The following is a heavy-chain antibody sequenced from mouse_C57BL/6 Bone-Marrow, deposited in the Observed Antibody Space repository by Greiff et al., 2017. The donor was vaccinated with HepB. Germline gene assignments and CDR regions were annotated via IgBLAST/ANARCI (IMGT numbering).Heavy chain of an antibody. J-gene: IGHJ3*01. CDR2: IWSGGST. Sequence: VQLQESGPGLVQPSQSLSITCTVSGFSLTSYGVHWVRQSPGKGLEWLGVIWSGGSTDYNAAFISRLSISKDNSKSQVFFKMNSLQADDTAIYYCASRQLRLPWFAYWGQGTLVTVSA. CDR3: ASRQLRLPWFAY. D-gene: IGHD3-2*02. V-gene: IGHV2-2*01. CDR1: GFSLTSYG.